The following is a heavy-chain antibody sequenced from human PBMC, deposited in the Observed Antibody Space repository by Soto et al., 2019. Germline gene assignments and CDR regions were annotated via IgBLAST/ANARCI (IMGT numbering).Heavy chain of an antibody. CDR1: GYTLTGLS. CDR2: FDPEDGET. CDR3: ATDEPSRYSGSYAMDY. D-gene: IGHD1-26*01. V-gene: IGHV1-24*01. J-gene: IGHJ4*02. Sequence: ASVKLSCTVSGYTLTGLSMHWVRKAPGKGLEWMGGFDPEDGETIYAQKFQGRVTMTEDTSTDTAYMELSSLRSEDTAVYYCATDEPSRYSGSYAMDYWGQRTLVTXSS.